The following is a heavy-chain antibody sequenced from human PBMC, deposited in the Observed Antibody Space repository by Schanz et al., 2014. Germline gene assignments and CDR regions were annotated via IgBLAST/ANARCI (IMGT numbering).Heavy chain of an antibody. J-gene: IGHJ4*02. Sequence: QAQLMESGGGVVQPGTSLILSCSVSGFSLNTYGIHWFRQPAGKGLEWVAVIWNNGVTKYYADSVKRRFTISRDISKNTQHLQVSSLRAEDTAIYYCTRDGNYYGSRNYYKTPCYFDYWGQGTLVTVSS. CDR3: TRDGNYYGSRNYYKTPCYFDY. CDR2: IWNNGVTK. D-gene: IGHD3-10*01. CDR1: GFSLNTYG. V-gene: IGHV3-33*01.